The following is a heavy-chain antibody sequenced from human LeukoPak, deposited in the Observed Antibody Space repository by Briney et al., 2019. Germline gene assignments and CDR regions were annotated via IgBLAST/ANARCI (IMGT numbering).Heavy chain of an antibody. CDR3: AKGLQQYQLLPITYPFRYYYYGMDV. J-gene: IGHJ6*02. V-gene: IGHV3-30*18. D-gene: IGHD2-2*01. CDR2: ISYDGSNK. Sequence: GGSLRLSCAASGFTFSSYGMHWVRQAPGKGLEWVAVISYDGSNKYYADSVKGRFTISRDNSKNTLYLQMNSLTAEDTAVYYCAKGLQQYQLLPITYPFRYYYYGMDVWGQGTTVTVSS. CDR1: GFTFSSYG.